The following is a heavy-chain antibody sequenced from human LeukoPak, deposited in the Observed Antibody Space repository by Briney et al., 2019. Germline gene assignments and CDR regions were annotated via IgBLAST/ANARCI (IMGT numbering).Heavy chain of an antibody. V-gene: IGHV3-23*01. CDR2: ISGSGGST. CDR3: AKAGNAYCGGDCYSFDY. CDR1: GFTFGDYA. Sequence: QPGGSLRLSCTASGFTFGDYAMSWVRQAPGKGLEWVSAISGSGGSTYYADSVKGRFTISRDNSKNTLYLQMNSLRAEDTAVYYCAKAGNAYCGGDCYSFDYWGQGTLVTVSS. J-gene: IGHJ4*02. D-gene: IGHD2-21*02.